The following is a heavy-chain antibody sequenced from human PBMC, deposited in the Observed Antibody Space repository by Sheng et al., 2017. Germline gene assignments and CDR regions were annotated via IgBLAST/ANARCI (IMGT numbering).Heavy chain of an antibody. D-gene: IGHD5-18*01. CDR2: ISGSGGST. CDR3: AKAGPYSYGFGGYYYYYMDV. J-gene: IGHJ6*03. V-gene: IGHV3-23*04. Sequence: EVQLVESGGGLVQPGGTLRLSCAASGFTFSSYGMSWVRQAPGKGLEWVSAISGSGGSTYYADSVKGRFTISRDNSKNTLYLQMNSLRAEDTAVYYCAKAGPYSYGFGGYYYYYMDVWGKGTTVTVSS. CDR1: GFTFSSYG.